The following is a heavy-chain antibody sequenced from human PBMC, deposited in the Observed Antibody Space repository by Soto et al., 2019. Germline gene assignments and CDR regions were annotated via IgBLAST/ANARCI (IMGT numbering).Heavy chain of an antibody. CDR2: IYSGGST. D-gene: IGHD5-18*01. CDR3: AKDGLGAYSYGSYYFDY. Sequence: GGSLRLSCAASGFSVSSSHMNWVRQAPGKGPEWVSVIYSGGSTYYAVSVKGRFTISRDNSKNTLYLQMNSLRAEDTAVYYCAKDGLGAYSYGSYYFDYWGQGTLVTVSS. V-gene: IGHV3-53*01. J-gene: IGHJ4*01. CDR1: GFSVSSSH.